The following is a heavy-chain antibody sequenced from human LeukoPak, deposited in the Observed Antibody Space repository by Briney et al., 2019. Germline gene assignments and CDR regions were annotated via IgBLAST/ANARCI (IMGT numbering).Heavy chain of an antibody. CDR3: ARDGTGENYFAY. V-gene: IGHV3-66*01. J-gene: IGHJ4*02. Sequence: GGSLRLSCAASGFTVSSNYMSWVRQAPGKGLEWVSVIYSGGSTYYADSVKGRFTISRDNSKNTLYLQMNSLRAEDTAVYYCARDGTGENYFAYWGQGTLVTVSS. CDR1: GFTVSSNY. D-gene: IGHD1-1*01. CDR2: IYSGGST.